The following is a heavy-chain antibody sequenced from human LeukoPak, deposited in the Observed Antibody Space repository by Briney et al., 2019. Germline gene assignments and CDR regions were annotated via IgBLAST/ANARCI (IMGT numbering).Heavy chain of an antibody. CDR2: INHSGST. CDR1: GGSFSGYY. D-gene: IGHD3-22*01. J-gene: IGHJ4*02. CDR3: ARGVKYYDSSGYTYYFDY. V-gene: IGHV4-34*01. Sequence: PSETLSLTCAVYGGSFSGYYWSWIRQPPGKGLEWIGEINHSGSTNYNPSLKSRVTISVDTSKNQFSLKLSSVTAADTAVYYCARGVKYYDSSGYTYYFDYWGQGTLVTVSS.